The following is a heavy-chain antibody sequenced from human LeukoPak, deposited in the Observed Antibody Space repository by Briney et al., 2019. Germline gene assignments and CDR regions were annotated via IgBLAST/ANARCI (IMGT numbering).Heavy chain of an antibody. CDR3: ARDQPLVVTATTYYYYYGMDV. J-gene: IGHJ6*02. Sequence: ASVKVSCKASGYTFTSYAMHWVRQAPGQRLEWMGWINAGNGNTKYSQKFQGRVTITADESTSTAYMELSSLRSEDTAVYYCARDQPLVVTATTYYYYYGMDVWGQGTTVTVSS. D-gene: IGHD2-21*02. CDR2: INAGNGNT. CDR1: GYTFTSYA. V-gene: IGHV1-3*01.